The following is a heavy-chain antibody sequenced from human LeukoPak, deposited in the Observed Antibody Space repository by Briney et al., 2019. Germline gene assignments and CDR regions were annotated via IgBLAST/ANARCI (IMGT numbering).Heavy chain of an antibody. Sequence: GGSLRLSCAASGFTFSSYAMSWVRQAPGKGLEWVSAISGSGGSTYYADSVKGRFTISRDNSKNTLYLQMNSLRAEDTAVYYCASEYYDSSGYYSFDYWGQGTLVTVSS. V-gene: IGHV3-23*01. CDR2: ISGSGGST. D-gene: IGHD3-22*01. J-gene: IGHJ4*02. CDR1: GFTFSSYA. CDR3: ASEYYDSSGYYSFDY.